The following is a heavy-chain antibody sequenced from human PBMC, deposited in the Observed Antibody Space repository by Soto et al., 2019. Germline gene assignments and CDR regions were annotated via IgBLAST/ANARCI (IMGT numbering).Heavy chain of an antibody. J-gene: IGHJ6*02. CDR2: ISGSGDST. D-gene: IGHD6-13*01. V-gene: IGHV3-23*01. Sequence: EVQLLESGGGLVQPGGSLRLSCAASGFTFSSYAMSWVRQAPGKGLEWVSVISGSGDSTYYADSVRGRFTISRDNSKNTLYRQMNSLRAEDTAVYYWAKDRVGAAAGPTTFYGMDVWGQGTTVTVSS. CDR3: AKDRVGAAAGPTTFYGMDV. CDR1: GFTFSSYA.